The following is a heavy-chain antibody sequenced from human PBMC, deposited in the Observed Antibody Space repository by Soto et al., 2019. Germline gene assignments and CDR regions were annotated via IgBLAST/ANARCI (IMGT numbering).Heavy chain of an antibody. V-gene: IGHV6-1*01. D-gene: IGHD4-17*01. CDR2: TYYRSKWYN. CDR1: RDSVSSNSAA. Sequence: PSQTLSLTCAISRDSVSSNSAAWNWIRQSPSRGLEWLGRTYYRSKWYNDYAVSVQSRISINPDTSKNQFSLQLNSVTPEDTAVYYCARDPPTATGALDIWGQGTMVTVS. J-gene: IGHJ3*02. CDR3: ARDPPTATGALDI.